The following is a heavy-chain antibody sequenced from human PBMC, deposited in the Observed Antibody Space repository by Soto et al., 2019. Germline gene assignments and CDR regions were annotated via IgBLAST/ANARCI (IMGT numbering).Heavy chain of an antibody. CDR1: GGTFGNSA. J-gene: IGHJ6*02. D-gene: IGHD3-3*02. V-gene: IGHV1-69*12. CDR2: IIPIFSTP. CDR3: ARDKARQQLGGNYYYGIDV. Sequence: QVQLVQSGAEVKKPGSSVTVSCKASGGTFGNSAISWVRQAPGQGLEWMGGIIPIFSTPDYAQKFQGRVTITADESTTTAYMELTSLKSEDTAVYYCARDKARQQLGGNYYYGIDVWGQGTTVTVSS.